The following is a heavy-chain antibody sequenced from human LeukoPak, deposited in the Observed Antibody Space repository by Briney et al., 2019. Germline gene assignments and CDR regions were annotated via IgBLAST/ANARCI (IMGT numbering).Heavy chain of an antibody. J-gene: IGHJ4*02. Sequence: PSETLSLTCTVSGGSISSYYRSWIRQPPGKGLEWIGYIYYCGSTNYNPSLKSRVTISVDTSKNQFSLKLSSVTAADTAVYYCARGRSDFWSGYYRFDYWGQGTLVTVSS. CDR2: IYYCGST. CDR1: GGSISSYY. CDR3: ARGRSDFWSGYYRFDY. V-gene: IGHV4-59*01. D-gene: IGHD3-3*01.